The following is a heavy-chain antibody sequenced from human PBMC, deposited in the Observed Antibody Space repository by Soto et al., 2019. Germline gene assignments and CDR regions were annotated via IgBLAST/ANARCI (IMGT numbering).Heavy chain of an antibody. V-gene: IGHV3-23*01. CDR3: ARYTAVADPYYFDY. CDR2: ISDGVDRA. Sequence: LRLSCAASGFNFATYSMSWVRQAPGKGLEWVAGISDGVDRAYYGDSVRGRFTISRDTSKNMLYLHMNSLRAEDTAIYYCARYTAVADPYYFDYWGQGTLVTVSS. D-gene: IGHD6-19*01. CDR1: GFNFATYS. J-gene: IGHJ4*02.